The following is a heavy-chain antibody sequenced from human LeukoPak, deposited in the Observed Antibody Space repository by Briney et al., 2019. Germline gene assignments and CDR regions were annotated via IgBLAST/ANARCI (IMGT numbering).Heavy chain of an antibody. V-gene: IGHV3-66*01. CDR2: IYSGGST. J-gene: IGHJ5*02. Sequence: PGGSLRLSCAASGFTFSSYWMSWVRQAPGKGLEWVSVIYSGGSTYYADSVKGRFTISRDNSKNTLYLQMNSLRAEDTAVYYCARGYLYCGGDCYHAWGQGTLVTVSS. D-gene: IGHD2-21*02. CDR1: GFTFSSYW. CDR3: ARGYLYCGGDCYHA.